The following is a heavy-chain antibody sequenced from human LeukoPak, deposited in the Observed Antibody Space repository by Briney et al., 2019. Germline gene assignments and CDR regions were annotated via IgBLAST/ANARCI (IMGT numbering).Heavy chain of an antibody. CDR2: IYYSGST. CDR3: ARVLGSLALNEFDP. Sequence: PSETLSLTCTVSGGSLSSYYWSWIRQPPGKGLEWIGYIYYSGSTNYNPSLKSRVTISVDTSKNQFSLKLSSVTAADTAVYYCARVLGSLALNEFDPWGQGTLVTVSS. V-gene: IGHV4-59*08. CDR1: GGSLSSYY. D-gene: IGHD1-1*01. J-gene: IGHJ5*02.